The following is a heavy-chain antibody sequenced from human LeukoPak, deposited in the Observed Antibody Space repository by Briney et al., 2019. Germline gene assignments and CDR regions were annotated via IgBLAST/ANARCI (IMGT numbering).Heavy chain of an antibody. J-gene: IGHJ4*02. D-gene: IGHD6-13*01. CDR2: ISSSSSYI. CDR1: GFTFSSYS. V-gene: IGHV3-21*01. Sequence: PGGSLRLSCAASGFTFSSYSMNWVRQAPGKGLEWVSSISSSSSYIYYADSVKGRFTISRDNAKNSLYLQMNSLRAEDTAVYYCARGGGRYSSSFFDYWGQGTLVTVSS. CDR3: ARGGGRYSSSFFDY.